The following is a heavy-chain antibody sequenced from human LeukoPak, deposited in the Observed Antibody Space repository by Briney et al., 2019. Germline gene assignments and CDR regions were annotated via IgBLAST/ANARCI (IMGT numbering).Heavy chain of an antibody. CDR3: ARDGPITIFGVVTTYYYYYYGMDV. D-gene: IGHD3-3*01. V-gene: IGHV3-30*03. CDR1: GFSFITYG. CDR2: ISYDGSNK. Sequence: QPGRSLRLSCAASGFSFITYGMHWVRQAPGKGLEWVAVISYDGSNKYYADSVKGRFTISRDNSKNTLYLQMNSLRAEGTAVYYCARDGPITIFGVVTTYYYYYYGMDVWGQGTTVTVSS. J-gene: IGHJ6*02.